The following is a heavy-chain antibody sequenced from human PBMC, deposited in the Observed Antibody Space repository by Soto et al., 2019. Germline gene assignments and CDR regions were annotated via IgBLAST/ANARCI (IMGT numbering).Heavy chain of an antibody. V-gene: IGHV4-4*02. J-gene: IGHJ4*02. Sequence: QVQLQESGPGLVKPSGTLSLTCAVSGGSISSSNWWSWVRQPPGKGLEWIGGIYHSGRTNYNPSRNSHFTISVDKSKNQFSLKLRSVTAADTAVYYCARGVGSYYGSGRTTQSPDYWGQGTLVTVSS. CDR3: ARGVGSYYGSGRTTQSPDY. CDR1: GGSISSSNW. D-gene: IGHD3-10*01. CDR2: IYHSGRT.